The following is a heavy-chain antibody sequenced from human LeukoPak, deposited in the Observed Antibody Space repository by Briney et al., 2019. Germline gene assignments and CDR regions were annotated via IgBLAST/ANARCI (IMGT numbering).Heavy chain of an antibody. CDR3: ARELKLGELSMDV. CDR1: GFTFSSYA. V-gene: IGHV3-64*01. Sequence: GGSLRLSCAASGFTFSSYAMHWVRQAPGKGLEYVSAISSNGGSTYYANSVKGRFTISRDNSKNTLYLQMGSLRAEDMAVYYCARELKLGELSMDVWGKGTTVTVSS. J-gene: IGHJ6*04. CDR2: ISSNGGST. D-gene: IGHD3-16*02.